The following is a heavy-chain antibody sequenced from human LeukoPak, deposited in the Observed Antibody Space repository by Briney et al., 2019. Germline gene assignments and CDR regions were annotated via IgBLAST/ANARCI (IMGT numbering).Heavy chain of an antibody. V-gene: IGHV3-23*01. J-gene: IGHJ4*02. CDR1: GFTFSSYG. Sequence: GGSLRLSCAASGFTFSSYGMSWVRQAPGKGLEWVSAISGSGGSTYYADSVKGRFTISRDNSKNTLYLQMNSLRAEDTAVYYCAKHPSGYSSSSYHDYWGQGTLVTVSS. CDR3: AKHPSGYSSSSYHDY. CDR2: ISGSGGST. D-gene: IGHD6-13*01.